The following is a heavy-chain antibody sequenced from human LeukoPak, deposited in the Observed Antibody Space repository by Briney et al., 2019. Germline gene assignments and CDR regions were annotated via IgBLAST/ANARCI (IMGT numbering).Heavy chain of an antibody. CDR3: AKDLSLGDSSGYGHFDY. CDR2: ISYDGSNK. D-gene: IGHD3-22*01. J-gene: IGHJ4*02. V-gene: IGHV3-30*18. CDR1: GFTFSSYG. Sequence: GGSLRLSCAASGFTFSSYGMHWVRQAPGKGLEWVAVISYDGSNKYYADSVRGRFTISRDNSKNMLYLQMNSLRAEDTAVYYCAKDLSLGDSSGYGHFDYWGQGTLVTVSS.